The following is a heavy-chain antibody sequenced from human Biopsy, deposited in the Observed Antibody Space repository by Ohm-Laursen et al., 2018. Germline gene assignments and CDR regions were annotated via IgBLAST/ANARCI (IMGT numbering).Heavy chain of an antibody. CDR1: GFTFSNYA. CDR2: ISDIGSST. V-gene: IGHV3-23*01. Sequence: SLRLSCAAPGFTFSNYAMTWVRQAPGKGLEWVSAISDIGSSTFYSDSVKSRFTISRDNSKKTLYLQMNSLRAEDTAIYYCAKDQPDLAVVVAAHWYFDLWGRGTLVTVSS. D-gene: IGHD2-15*01. CDR3: AKDQPDLAVVVAAHWYFDL. J-gene: IGHJ2*01.